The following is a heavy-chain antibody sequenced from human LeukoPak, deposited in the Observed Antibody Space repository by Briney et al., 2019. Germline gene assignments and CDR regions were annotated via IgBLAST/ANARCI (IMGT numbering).Heavy chain of an antibody. CDR3: AKGTTDYRYYFDY. CDR1: GFTFDDYA. Sequence: PGRSLRLSCAASGFTFDDYAMHWVRQAPGKGLEWVSGISWNSGSIGYADSVKGRFTISRDNAKNSLYLQMNSLRAEDTALYYCAKGTTDYRYYFDYWGQGTLVTVSS. CDR2: ISWNSGSI. J-gene: IGHJ4*02. D-gene: IGHD4-11*01. V-gene: IGHV3-9*01.